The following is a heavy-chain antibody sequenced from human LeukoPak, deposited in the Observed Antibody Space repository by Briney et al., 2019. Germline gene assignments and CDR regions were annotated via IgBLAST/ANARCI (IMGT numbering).Heavy chain of an antibody. V-gene: IGHV4-34*01. CDR1: GGSFSGYY. Sequence: PSETLSLTCAVYGGSFSGYYWSWIRQPPGKGLKWIGEINHSGSTNYNPSLKSRVTISVDTSKNQFSLKLSSVTAADTAVYYCASNSFDYYGSGSYSVDYWGQGTLVTVSS. J-gene: IGHJ4*02. CDR2: INHSGST. CDR3: ASNSFDYYGSGSYSVDY. D-gene: IGHD3-10*01.